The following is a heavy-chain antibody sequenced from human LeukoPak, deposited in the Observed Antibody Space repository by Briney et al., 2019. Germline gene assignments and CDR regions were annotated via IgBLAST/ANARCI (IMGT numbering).Heavy chain of an antibody. J-gene: IGHJ5*02. CDR2: IIPIFGTA. D-gene: IGHD2-2*02. CDR1: GGTFSSYA. Sequence: GASVKVSCKASGGTFSSYAISWVRQAPGQGLEWMGGIIPIFGTANYAQKFQGRVTITTDESTSTAYMELSSLRSEDTAVYYCARGAYDCSSTSCYSTNWFAPWGQGTLVTVSS. CDR3: ARGAYDCSSTSCYSTNWFAP. V-gene: IGHV1-69*05.